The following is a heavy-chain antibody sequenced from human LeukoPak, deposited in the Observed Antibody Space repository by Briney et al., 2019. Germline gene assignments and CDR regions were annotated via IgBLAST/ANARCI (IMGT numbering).Heavy chain of an antibody. CDR2: IYSGGST. CDR1: GFTVSSNY. CDR3: AKAKAWELLLLDY. V-gene: IGHV3-53*01. Sequence: PGGSLRLSCAASGFTVSSNYMSWVRQAPGKGLEWVSVIYSGGSTYYADSVKGRFTISRDNSKNTLYLQMNSLRAEDTAVYYCAKAKAWELLLLDYWGKEPLVTFS. J-gene: IGHJ4*02. D-gene: IGHD1-26*01.